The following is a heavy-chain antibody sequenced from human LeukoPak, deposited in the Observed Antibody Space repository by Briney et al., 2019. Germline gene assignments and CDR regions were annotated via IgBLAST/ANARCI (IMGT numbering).Heavy chain of an antibody. D-gene: IGHD4-17*01. J-gene: IGHJ4*02. Sequence: SETLSLTCTVSGGPIRSHYWSWIRQPPGKGLEWIGYIYYSGSTNYNPSLKSRVTISVDTSKNQFSLKLSSVTAADTAVYYCARTGSTVTMLYPFDHWGQGTLVTVSS. CDR2: IYYSGST. V-gene: IGHV4-59*11. CDR1: GGPIRSHY. CDR3: ARTGSTVTMLYPFDH.